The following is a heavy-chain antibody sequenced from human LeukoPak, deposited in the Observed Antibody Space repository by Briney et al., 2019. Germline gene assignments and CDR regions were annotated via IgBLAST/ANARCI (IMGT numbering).Heavy chain of an antibody. D-gene: IGHD3-3*01. CDR3: ARVRTYYDFWSGYGDY. Sequence: PGGSLRLSCAASGFTFSSYYMNWVRQAPGKGLEWVSSISSSSSYIYYADSVKGRFTISRDNAKNSLYLQMNSLRAEDTAVYYCARVRTYYDFWSGYGDYWGQGTPVTVSS. J-gene: IGHJ4*02. CDR2: ISSSSSYI. V-gene: IGHV3-21*01. CDR1: GFTFSSYY.